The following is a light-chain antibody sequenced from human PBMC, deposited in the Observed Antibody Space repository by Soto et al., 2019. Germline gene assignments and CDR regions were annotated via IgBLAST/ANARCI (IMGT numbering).Light chain of an antibody. CDR2: SAS. J-gene: IGKJ1*01. Sequence: DIQMTQSPSSLSASVGDRVTITCRASQGISNYLAWYQQKPGKVPQLLIYSASVWQSGVPSRFSGSGSETDFTLTISSLQPEDVPTSYCQQYNSAPWTFGGGTKVEIK. CDR1: QGISNY. V-gene: IGKV1-27*01. CDR3: QQYNSAPWT.